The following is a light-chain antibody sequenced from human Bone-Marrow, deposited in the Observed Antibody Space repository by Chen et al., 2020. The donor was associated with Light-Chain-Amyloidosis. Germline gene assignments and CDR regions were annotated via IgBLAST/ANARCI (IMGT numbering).Light chain of an antibody. CDR2: EVT. Sequence: QSALTQPASESGAPGQSSTISCTGTSSDVGGDNHVSWYQQHPDKAPKLMIYEVTNRPSWVPDRFSGSKSDNTASLTISGLQTEDEADYFCSSYTITNTLVFGSGTRVTVL. V-gene: IGLV2-14*01. CDR3: SSYTITNTLV. CDR1: SSDVGGDNH. J-gene: IGLJ1*01.